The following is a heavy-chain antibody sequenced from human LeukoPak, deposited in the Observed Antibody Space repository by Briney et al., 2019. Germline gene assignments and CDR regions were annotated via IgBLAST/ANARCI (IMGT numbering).Heavy chain of an antibody. CDR3: AKADSSSWYYFDY. CDR2: ISGSGGST. Sequence: GGSLRLSCAASGFTFSSYAMSWVRQAPGKGLEWVSAISGSGGSTYYADSVKGRSTISRDNSKNTLYLQMNSRRAEDTAVYYCAKADSSSWYYFDYWGQGTLVTVSS. D-gene: IGHD6-13*01. V-gene: IGHV3-23*01. J-gene: IGHJ4*02. CDR1: GFTFSSYA.